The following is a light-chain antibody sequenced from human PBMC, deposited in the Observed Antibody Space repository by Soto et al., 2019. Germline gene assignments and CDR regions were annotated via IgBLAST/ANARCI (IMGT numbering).Light chain of an antibody. CDR3: QQHSNWPLT. CDR1: QSVSSY. CDR2: DAS. V-gene: IGKV3-11*01. Sequence: EIVLTQSPTTLSLSPGERATLSCRASQSVSSYFAWYHQKPGQAPRLLIYDASTRAAGIPARFSGSGSGTDFTLTISSLEPEDFAVYYCQQHSNWPLTFGGGTKVEIK. J-gene: IGKJ4*01.